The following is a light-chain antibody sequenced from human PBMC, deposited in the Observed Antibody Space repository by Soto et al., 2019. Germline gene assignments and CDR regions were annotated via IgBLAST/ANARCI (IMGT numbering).Light chain of an antibody. CDR1: QDIITS. CDR2: AAS. J-gene: IGKJ4*01. V-gene: IGKV1-33*01. Sequence: DIQMTQSPSSLSASVGDRVTITCQASQDIITSLNWYQKRPGTAPKLLIHAASNLQTRVPSRFIGSGSATHFTFTISSLQPEDRATYYCQQYDDLPLTFGGGTRVAIK. CDR3: QQYDDLPLT.